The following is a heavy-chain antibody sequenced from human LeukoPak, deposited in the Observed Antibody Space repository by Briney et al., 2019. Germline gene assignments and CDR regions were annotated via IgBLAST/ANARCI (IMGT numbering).Heavy chain of an antibody. CDR1: GFTFSSYW. CDR2: IISDGSSR. J-gene: IGHJ4*02. V-gene: IGHV3-74*01. Sequence: GGSLRLSCAASGFTFSSYWMHWVRQAPGKGLVWVSRIISDGSSRSYADSVKGRFTISRDSAENTLYLQMDSLRAEDTAAYYCARGSGSYQGDWGQGTLVTVSS. CDR3: ARGSGSYQGD. D-gene: IGHD3-10*01.